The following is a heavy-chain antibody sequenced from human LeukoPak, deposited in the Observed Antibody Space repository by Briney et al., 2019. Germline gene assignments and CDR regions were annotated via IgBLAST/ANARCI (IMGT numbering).Heavy chain of an antibody. Sequence: KPSQTLSLTCTVSGGSISSGGYYWSWIRQHPGKGLEWIGYIYYSGSTYYNPSLKSRVTISVDTSKNQFSLKLSSVTAADTAVYYCARSFPAALSGSPAWGYWGQGTLVTVSS. CDR3: ARSFPAALSGSPAWGY. V-gene: IGHV4-31*03. D-gene: IGHD1-26*01. CDR2: IYYSGST. CDR1: GGSISSGGYY. J-gene: IGHJ4*02.